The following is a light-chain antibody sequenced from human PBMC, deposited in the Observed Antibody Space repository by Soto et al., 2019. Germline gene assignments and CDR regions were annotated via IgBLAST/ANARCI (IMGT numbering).Light chain of an antibody. J-gene: IGKJ4*01. Sequence: IQMTQCPSTLSASAGDSVTITCRASQCIXSWLLWYQQKPGKAPKVLXYGASSLERGGPSRFSGSGSATEFALTISSLQPDDFATYYCQQYNSYSRTFGGGTKVDIK. CDR1: QCIXSW. CDR3: QQYNSYSRT. CDR2: GAS. V-gene: IGKV1-5*03.